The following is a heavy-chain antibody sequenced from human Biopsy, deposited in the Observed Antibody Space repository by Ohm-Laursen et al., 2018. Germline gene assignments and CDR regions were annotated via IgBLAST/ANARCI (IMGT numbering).Heavy chain of an antibody. Sequence: GAAVNASCAVSGDPLTALSMPCVRQAPGPGLEWMGGFAPDIGRVVYSQKFHGRVTMPEDTSTNTAYMDVWRLRSDETAVYYCAADINVWNVNYWGQGTQVIVSS. D-gene: IGHD1-1*01. J-gene: IGHJ4*02. CDR2: FAPDIGRV. CDR3: AADINVWNVNY. CDR1: GDPLTALS. V-gene: IGHV1-24*01.